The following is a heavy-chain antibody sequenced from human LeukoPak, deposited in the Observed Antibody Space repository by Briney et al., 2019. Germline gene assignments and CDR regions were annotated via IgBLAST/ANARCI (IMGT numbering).Heavy chain of an antibody. D-gene: IGHD6-19*01. J-gene: IGHJ4*02. CDR1: GFTFSSYA. CDR3: ARETEGSGWYDFDY. V-gene: IGHV3-30-3*01. Sequence: GRSLRLSCAASGFTFSSYAMHWVRQAPGKGLEWVAVISYDGSNKYYADSVKGRFTISRDNSKNTLYLQMNSLRAEDTAVYYCARETEGSGWYDFDYWGQGTLVTVSS. CDR2: ISYDGSNK.